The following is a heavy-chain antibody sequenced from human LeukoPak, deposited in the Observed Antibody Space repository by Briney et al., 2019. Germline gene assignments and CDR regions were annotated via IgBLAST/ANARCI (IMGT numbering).Heavy chain of an antibody. CDR2: IKTDGSEK. J-gene: IGHJ4*02. Sequence: PGGSLRLSCEGSGFTFSNYWMGWVRQAPGKGLQWVANIKTDGSEKYYVDSVKGRFTISRDNAKNSLYLRMNSLRAEDTAVYYCARDSLLLNGYGDYGLFDYWGQGTLVTVSS. D-gene: IGHD4-17*01. CDR3: ARDSLLLNGYGDYGLFDY. V-gene: IGHV3-7*01. CDR1: GFTFSNYW.